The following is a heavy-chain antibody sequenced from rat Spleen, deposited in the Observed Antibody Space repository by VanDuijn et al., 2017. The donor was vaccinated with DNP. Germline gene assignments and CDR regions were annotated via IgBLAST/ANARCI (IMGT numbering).Heavy chain of an antibody. D-gene: IGHD1-4*01. CDR3: TTLGTHFDY. CDR2: ISTSGGST. Sequence: EVQLVESGGGLVQPGRSMKLSCAASGFTFSSFPMAWVRQAPTKGLEWVATISTSGGSTYYRDSVKGRFTISRDNAKSTLYLQMDSLRSEDTATYFCTTLGTHFDYWGQGLMVTVSS. V-gene: IGHV5-46*01. CDR1: GFTFSSFP. J-gene: IGHJ2*01.